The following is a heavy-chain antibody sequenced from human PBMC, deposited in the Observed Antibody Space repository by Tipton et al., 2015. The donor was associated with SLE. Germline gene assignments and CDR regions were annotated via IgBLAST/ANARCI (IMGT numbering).Heavy chain of an antibody. D-gene: IGHD5-24*01. CDR2: INHSGST. CDR3: ARKVNGQRWLQWGAFDI. Sequence: LRLSCSVSGYSISSGYHWGWIRQPPGKGLEWIGEINHSGSTNYNPSLKSRVTISVDTSKNQFSLKLSSVTAADTAVYYCARKVNGQRWLQWGAFDIWGQGTMVTVSS. CDR1: GYSISSGYH. J-gene: IGHJ3*02. V-gene: IGHV4-38-2*02.